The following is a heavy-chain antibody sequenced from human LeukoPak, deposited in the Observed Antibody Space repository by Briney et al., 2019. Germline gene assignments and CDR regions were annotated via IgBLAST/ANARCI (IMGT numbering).Heavy chain of an antibody. V-gene: IGHV3-23*01. CDR1: GFTFSSSA. CDR3: AKVTYGGNSNCFDY. CDR2: ISGSGYST. D-gene: IGHD4-23*01. Sequence: PGGSLRLSCAASGFTFSSSAISWVRQAPGKGLEWVSTISGSGYSTYYADSVEGRITFSRDNSKNTLYLQMNSLRAEDTAVYYCAKVTYGGNSNCFDYWGQGTLVTVSS. J-gene: IGHJ4*02.